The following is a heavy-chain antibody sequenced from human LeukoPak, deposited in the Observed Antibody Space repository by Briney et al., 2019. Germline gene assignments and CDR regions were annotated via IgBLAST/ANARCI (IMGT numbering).Heavy chain of an antibody. CDR3: ATNFDWFYYFDY. J-gene: IGHJ4*02. Sequence: GGSLRLSCGASGFTVSSSYMSWVRQAPGKGLEWVSVIYSGGSTYYADSVKGRFTISRDNSKNTLYLQMNSLRAEDTAVYYCATNFDWFYYFDYWGQGTLVTVSS. V-gene: IGHV3-66*01. D-gene: IGHD3-9*01. CDR1: GFTVSSSY. CDR2: IYSGGST.